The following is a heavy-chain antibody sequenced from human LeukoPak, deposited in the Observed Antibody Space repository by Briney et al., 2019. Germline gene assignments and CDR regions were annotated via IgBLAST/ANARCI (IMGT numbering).Heavy chain of an antibody. D-gene: IGHD6-13*01. J-gene: IGHJ5*02. Sequence: GGSLRLSCAASGFTFSSYSMNWVRQAPGKGLEWVSSISSSSSYIYYADSVKGRSTISRDNAKNSLYLQMNSLRAEDTAVYYCARGLRAAAAPYNWFDPWGQGTLVTVSS. CDR2: ISSSSSYI. V-gene: IGHV3-21*01. CDR3: ARGLRAAAAPYNWFDP. CDR1: GFTFSSYS.